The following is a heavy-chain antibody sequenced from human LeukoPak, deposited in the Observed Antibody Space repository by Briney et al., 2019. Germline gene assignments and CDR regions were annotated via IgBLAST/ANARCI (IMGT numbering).Heavy chain of an antibody. J-gene: IGHJ4*01. CDR2: IYYSGST. Sequence: PSETLSLTCTVSGGSVSSGGYYWNWIRQPPGKGLEWIGYIYYSGSTNYNSSLKSRVTISVDTSKNQFSLKLSSVTAADTAVYFCARADWLNPDYWGHGTLVTVSS. V-gene: IGHV4-61*08. D-gene: IGHD3-9*01. CDR3: ARADWLNPDY. CDR1: GGSVSSGGYY.